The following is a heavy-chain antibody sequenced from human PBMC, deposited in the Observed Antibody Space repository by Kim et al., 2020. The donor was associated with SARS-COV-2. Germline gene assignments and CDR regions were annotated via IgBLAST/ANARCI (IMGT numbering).Heavy chain of an antibody. CDR3: ARDTSLNHDLEYDDGMDV. D-gene: IGHD3-3*01. CDR2: ISSSSTYI. CDR1: GFTFSTYN. J-gene: IGHJ6*02. V-gene: IGHV3-21*01. Sequence: GGSLRLSCAASGFTFSTYNMNWVRQAPGKGLEWVSSISSSSTYIYYADSVKDRFTISRENAKTSLCLQMNSLRAEDTAVYYCARDTSLNHDLEYDDGMDVGGRGTTVTVSS.